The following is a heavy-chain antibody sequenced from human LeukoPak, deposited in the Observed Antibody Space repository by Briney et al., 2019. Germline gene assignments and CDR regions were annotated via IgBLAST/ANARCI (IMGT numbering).Heavy chain of an antibody. CDR1: GYSISSEY. V-gene: IGHV4-59*01. CDR3: SRFSFGRNWFDP. D-gene: IGHD3-10*01. J-gene: IGHJ5*02. CDR2: INYSGTT. Sequence: KPSETLSLTCTVSGYSISSEYWTWIRQPPGQGLEWIAYINYSGTTNYNPSLKSRVTISMDTPKNQFSLNLSSVTAADTAVYYCSRFSFGRNWFDPWGQGTLVTVSS.